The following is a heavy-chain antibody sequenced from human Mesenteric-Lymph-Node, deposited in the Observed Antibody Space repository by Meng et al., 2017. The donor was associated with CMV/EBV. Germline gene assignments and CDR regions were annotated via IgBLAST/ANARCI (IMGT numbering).Heavy chain of an antibody. Sequence: SETLSLTCIVSGGSMSSVSYYWSWIRQHPGKGLEWIGCIQYSGTTYYNPSLKSRLTMSVDTSKNQFSLKLTSVTAADTAVYYCASRSITGDFDYWGQGTLVTVSS. CDR1: GGSMSSVSYY. J-gene: IGHJ4*02. D-gene: IGHD7-27*01. CDR2: IQYSGTT. V-gene: IGHV4-31*03. CDR3: ASRSITGDFDY.